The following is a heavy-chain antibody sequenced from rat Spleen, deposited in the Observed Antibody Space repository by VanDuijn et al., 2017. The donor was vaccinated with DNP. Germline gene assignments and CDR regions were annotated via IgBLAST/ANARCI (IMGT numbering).Heavy chain of an antibody. J-gene: IGHJ3*01. CDR1: GFTLSNYG. Sequence: EVQLVESGGGLVQPGRSLKLSCVVSGFTLSNYGMAWVRQAPKKGLEWVATITTSGGSTYYRDSVKGRFTISRDNAKNTLFLQMDSLRSEDTATYYCATSGYGYDGYPFAYWGQGTLVTVSS. CDR3: ATSGYGYDGYPFAY. V-gene: IGHV5S13*01. D-gene: IGHD1-12*03. CDR2: ITTSGGST.